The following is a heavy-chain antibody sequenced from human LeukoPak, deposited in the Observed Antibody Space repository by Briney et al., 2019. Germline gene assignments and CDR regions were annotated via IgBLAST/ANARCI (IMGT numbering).Heavy chain of an antibody. CDR2: ISSRGSTI. D-gene: IGHD5-18*01. CDR3: AKFRGYSYGPIGY. Sequence: GGSLRLSCAASGFTFSDYYMSWIRQAPGKGLEWVSYISSRGSTIYYADSVKGRFTISRDNSKNTLYLQMNSLRAEDTAVYYCAKFRGYSYGPIGYWGQGTLVTVSS. J-gene: IGHJ4*02. V-gene: IGHV3-11*01. CDR1: GFTFSDYY.